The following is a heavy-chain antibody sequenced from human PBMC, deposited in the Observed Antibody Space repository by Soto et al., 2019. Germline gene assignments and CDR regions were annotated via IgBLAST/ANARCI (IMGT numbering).Heavy chain of an antibody. CDR1: GFTFSSYA. CDR2: ISYDGSNK. Sequence: GGSLRLSCAASGFTFSSYAMHWVRQAPGKGLEWVAVISYDGSNKYYADSVKGRFTISRGNSKDTLYLQMNSLRAQDTSVYYCARVVLGYCSGGSCPNWFDPWGQGTLVTVSS. J-gene: IGHJ5*02. D-gene: IGHD2-15*01. V-gene: IGHV3-30-3*01. CDR3: ARVVLGYCSGGSCPNWFDP.